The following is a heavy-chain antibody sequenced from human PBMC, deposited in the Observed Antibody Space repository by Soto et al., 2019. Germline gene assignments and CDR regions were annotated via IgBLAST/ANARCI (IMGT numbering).Heavy chain of an antibody. CDR1: GGSITTGGRY. Sequence: QVRLQEWGPGLVKPSQTLSLKCSVSGGSITTGGRYWSSIRQLPGKGLEWIGDIYYSGNTYYNSSFKRRVTIAVEAAKNQFSLKLSSVTAADTAVYYCAQALVFTGGDGFDNWGQGRLVTVSS. J-gene: IGHJ3*02. D-gene: IGHD1-1*01. V-gene: IGHV4-31*02. CDR2: IYYSGNT. CDR3: AQALVFTGGDGFDN.